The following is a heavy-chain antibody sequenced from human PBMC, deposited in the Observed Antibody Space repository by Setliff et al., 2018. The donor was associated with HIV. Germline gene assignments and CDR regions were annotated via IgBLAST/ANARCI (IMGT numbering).Heavy chain of an antibody. J-gene: IGHJ6*03. D-gene: IGHD1-26*01. CDR3: ARVSSGDYYSEHYFYMDV. CDR2: IYTSGST. CDR1: GGSISSGSYY. V-gene: IGHV4-61*09. Sequence: PSETLSLTCTVSGGSISSGSYYWSWIRQPAGKGLEWIGHIYTSGSTNYNPSLKSRVTISVDTSKNQFSLRLSSVAAADTAVYYCARVSSGDYYSEHYFYMDVWGKGTMVTVSS.